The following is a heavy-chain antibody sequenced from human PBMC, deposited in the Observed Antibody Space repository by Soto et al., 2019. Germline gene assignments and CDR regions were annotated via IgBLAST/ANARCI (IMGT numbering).Heavy chain of an antibody. Sequence: GGSLRLSCAASGFTFSSYGMHWVHQAPGKGLEWVAVISYDGSNKYYADSVKGRFTISRDNSKNTLYLQMNSLRAEDTAVYYCAKDQGGYYDSSGYFPSYFDYWGQGTLVTVSS. CDR1: GFTFSSYG. CDR3: AKDQGGYYDSSGYFPSYFDY. V-gene: IGHV3-30*18. CDR2: ISYDGSNK. J-gene: IGHJ4*02. D-gene: IGHD3-22*01.